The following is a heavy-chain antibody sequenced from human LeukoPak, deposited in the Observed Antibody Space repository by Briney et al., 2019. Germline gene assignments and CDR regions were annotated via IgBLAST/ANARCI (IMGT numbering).Heavy chain of an antibody. V-gene: IGHV1-2*02. CDR1: GYTFTGYY. CDR2: INPNSGGT. D-gene: IGHD3-10*01. J-gene: IGHJ4*02. Sequence: ASVKVSCKASGYTFTGYYMHWVRQAPGQGLEWMGWINPNSGGTNYAQKFQGRVTMTRDTSISTAYMELSRLRSDDTAVYYCARGLGYYGSGSLYSYWGQGTLVTVSS. CDR3: ARGLGYYGSGSLYSY.